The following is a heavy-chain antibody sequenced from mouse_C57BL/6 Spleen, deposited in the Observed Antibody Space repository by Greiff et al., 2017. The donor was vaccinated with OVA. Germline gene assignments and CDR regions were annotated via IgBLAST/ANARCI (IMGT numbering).Heavy chain of an antibody. D-gene: IGHD2-4*01. CDR1: GYSITSGYY. V-gene: IGHV3-6*01. CDR3: ARGRGDYDWFAY. Sequence: DVKLQESGPGLVKPSQSLSLTCSVTGYSITSGYYWNWIRQFPGNKLEWMGYISYDGSNNYNPSLKNRISITRDTSKNQFFLKLNSVTTEDTATYYCARGRGDYDWFAYWGQGTLVTVSA. CDR2: ISYDGSN. J-gene: IGHJ3*01.